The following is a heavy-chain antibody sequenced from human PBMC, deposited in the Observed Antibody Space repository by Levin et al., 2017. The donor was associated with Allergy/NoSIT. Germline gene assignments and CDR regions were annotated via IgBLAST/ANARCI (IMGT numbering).Heavy chain of an antibody. CDR2: IWYDGSNK. D-gene: IGHD3-22*01. V-gene: IGHV3-33*01. Sequence: GESLKISCAASGFTFSRHGMHWVRQAPGKGLEWVAVIWYDGSNKYYRDSVKGRFTISRDNSKNTLYMQMNSLRAEDTAVYYCARDRLDYYDSSGYYYGGYFDRWGRGTLVTVSS. CDR1: GFTFSRHG. J-gene: IGHJ2*01. CDR3: ARDRLDYYDSSGYYYGGYFDR.